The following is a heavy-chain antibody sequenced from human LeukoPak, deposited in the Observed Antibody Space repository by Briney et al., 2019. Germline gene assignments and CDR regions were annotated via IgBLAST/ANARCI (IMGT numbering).Heavy chain of an antibody. CDR3: ARGDYGSTHFDY. D-gene: IGHD4-23*01. V-gene: IGHV4-30-2*01. J-gene: IGHJ4*02. Sequence: PSETLSLTCAVSGASISSGGYSWSWIRQPPGKVPEWIGYIYHSGNTYFNPSLNSRVSISVDRSKNQFSLKLSSVTAADTAVYFCARGDYGSTHFDYWGQGTLVTVSS. CDR2: IYHSGNT. CDR1: GASISSGGYS.